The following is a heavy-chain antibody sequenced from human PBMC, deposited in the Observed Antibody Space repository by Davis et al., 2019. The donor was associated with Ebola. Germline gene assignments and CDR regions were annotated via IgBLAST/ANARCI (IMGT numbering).Heavy chain of an antibody. Sequence: PGGSLRLSCAASGFTFSSYGMHWVRQAPGKGLEWVAVISYDGSNKYYADSVKGRFTISRDNSKNTLYPQMNSLRAEDTAVYYCAKDLYGDSPGDLYYYYYGMDVWGQGTTVTVSS. CDR1: GFTFSSYG. J-gene: IGHJ6*02. D-gene: IGHD4-17*01. CDR2: ISYDGSNK. V-gene: IGHV3-30*18. CDR3: AKDLYGDSPGDLYYYYYGMDV.